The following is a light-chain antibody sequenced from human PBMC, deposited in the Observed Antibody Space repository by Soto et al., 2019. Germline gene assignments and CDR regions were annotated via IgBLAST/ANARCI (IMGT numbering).Light chain of an antibody. V-gene: IGKV3-15*01. CDR3: QQYNNWPFPSWT. J-gene: IGKJ1*01. CDR2: GAS. CDR1: QSVSSN. Sequence: EIVMTQSPATLSVSPGERATLSCRASQSVSSNLAWYQQKPGQAPRLLIYGASTRATGIPARFSGSGSGTEFTLTIGSLQSEDFAVYYGQQYNNWPFPSWTFGQGAKVEIK.